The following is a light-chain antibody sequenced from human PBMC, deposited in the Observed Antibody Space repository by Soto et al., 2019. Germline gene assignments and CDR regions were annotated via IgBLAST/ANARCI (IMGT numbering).Light chain of an antibody. CDR1: SSNIGSNT. Sequence: QSALTQPPSASGTPGQRVTISCFGSSSNIGSNTVNWYQQLPGTAPKLLIYSNNQGPSGVPDRFSGSKSGTSASLAISGLQSEDEADYYCAAWDDSLNGVVFGGGTKLTVL. CDR2: SNN. CDR3: AAWDDSLNGVV. J-gene: IGLJ2*01. V-gene: IGLV1-44*01.